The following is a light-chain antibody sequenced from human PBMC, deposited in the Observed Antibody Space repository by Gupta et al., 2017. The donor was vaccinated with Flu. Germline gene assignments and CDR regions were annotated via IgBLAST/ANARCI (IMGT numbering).Light chain of an antibody. Sequence: SYVLTQPPSVSVAPGQTARMTCGGNNIGSKSVHWYQQTPGQAPVLVLYDNNDRPSGIPERFSGSNSGNTATLTISRVEAGGAADYYCQVWDSSSDHPVFGGGTKLTVL. J-gene: IGLJ2*01. CDR2: DNN. CDR1: NIGSKS. V-gene: IGLV3-21*02. CDR3: QVWDSSSDHPV.